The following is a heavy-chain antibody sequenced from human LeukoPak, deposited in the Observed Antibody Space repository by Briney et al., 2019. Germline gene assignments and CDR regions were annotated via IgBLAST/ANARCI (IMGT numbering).Heavy chain of an antibody. CDR3: ARVVIVGATPFDY. CDR1: VYSFTSYW. CDR2: IDPSDSYT. Sequence: GESQKISCKGSVYSFTSYWISWVRQMPGKGLEWMGRIDPSDSYTNYSPSFQGHVTISADKSISTAYLQWSSLKASDTAMYYCARVVIVGATPFDYWGEGTLVTVSS. V-gene: IGHV5-10-1*01. D-gene: IGHD1-26*01. J-gene: IGHJ4*02.